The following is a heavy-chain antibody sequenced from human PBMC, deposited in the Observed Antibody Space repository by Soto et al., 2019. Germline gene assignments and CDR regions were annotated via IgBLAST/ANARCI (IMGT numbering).Heavy chain of an antibody. J-gene: IGHJ6*02. V-gene: IGHV3-7*03. CDR2: IKQDGSEK. Sequence: PGGSLRLSXAASGFTFSSYWMSWVRQAPGKGLEWVANIKQDGSEKYYVDSVKGRFTISRDNAKNSLYLQMNSLRAEDTAVYYCARDQGYDYVWGSYRYYYYYGMDVWGQGTTVTVSS. D-gene: IGHD3-16*02. CDR1: GFTFSSYW. CDR3: ARDQGYDYVWGSYRYYYYYGMDV.